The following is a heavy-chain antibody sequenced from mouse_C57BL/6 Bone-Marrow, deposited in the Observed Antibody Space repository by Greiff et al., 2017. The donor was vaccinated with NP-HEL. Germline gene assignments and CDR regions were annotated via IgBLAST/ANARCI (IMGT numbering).Heavy chain of an antibody. Sequence: VQLQQSGAELAKPGASVKLSCKASGYTFTSYWMHWVKQRPGQGLEWIGYINPSSGYTKYNQKFKDKATLTADKSSSTAYMQLSSLTYEDSAVYYCARARSYYSNYPYYYAMDYWGQGTSVTVSS. CDR2: INPSSGYT. J-gene: IGHJ4*01. CDR1: GYTFTSYW. CDR3: ARARSYYSNYPYYYAMDY. D-gene: IGHD2-5*01. V-gene: IGHV1-7*01.